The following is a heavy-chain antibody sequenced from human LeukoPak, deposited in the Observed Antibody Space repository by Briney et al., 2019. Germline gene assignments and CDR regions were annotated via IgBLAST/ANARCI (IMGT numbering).Heavy chain of an antibody. CDR3: AKGGHGSSWRNYFDY. Sequence: GGSLRLSCAASGFTVSSYYMSWVRQAPGKGLEWVSVVHSIGTTSYADSVKGRFTISRDNSKNTLYLQMNSLRAEDTAVYYCAKGGHGSSWRNYFDYWGQGTLVTVSS. CDR1: GFTVSSYY. V-gene: IGHV3-53*01. J-gene: IGHJ4*02. CDR2: VHSIGTT. D-gene: IGHD6-13*01.